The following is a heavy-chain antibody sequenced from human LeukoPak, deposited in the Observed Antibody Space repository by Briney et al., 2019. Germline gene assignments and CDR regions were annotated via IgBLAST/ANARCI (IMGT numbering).Heavy chain of an antibody. CDR3: ARDGMLAATLRWFDP. J-gene: IGHJ5*02. D-gene: IGHD2-15*01. Sequence: ASVKVSCKTSGYTFTNYDVNWVRQAPGQGLEWMGWMNPHIGNTDYAQKFQGRITMTTNTSISTAYMELSNLTPDDTAVYYCARDGMLAATLRWFDPWGQGTLVTVSS. CDR1: GYTFTNYD. V-gene: IGHV1-8*01. CDR2: MNPHIGNT.